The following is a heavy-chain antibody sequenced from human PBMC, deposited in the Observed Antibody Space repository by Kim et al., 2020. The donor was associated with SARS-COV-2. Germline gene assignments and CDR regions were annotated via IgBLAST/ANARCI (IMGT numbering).Heavy chain of an antibody. V-gene: IGHV4-34*01. CDR3: ARGLALLGFGELIGYYYYGMDA. J-gene: IGHJ6*02. CDR2: INHSGST. CDR1: GGSFSGYY. Sequence: SETLSLTCAVYGGSFSGYYWSWIRQPPGKGLEWIGEINHSGSTNYNPSLKSRVTISVDTSKNQFSLKLSSVTAADTAVYYCARGLALLGFGELIGYYYYGMDAWGQGTTVTVSS. D-gene: IGHD3-10*01.